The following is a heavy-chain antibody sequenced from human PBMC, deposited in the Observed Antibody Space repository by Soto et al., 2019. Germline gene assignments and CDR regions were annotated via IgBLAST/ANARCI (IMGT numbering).Heavy chain of an antibody. V-gene: IGHV3-7*01. J-gene: IGHJ4*02. CDR2: INRDGSEK. Sequence: EVQLVESGGGLVQPGGSLRLSCAASGFTFSSYFMTWVRQAPGKGLEWVANINRDGSEKNYVDSLKGRFTISRDNAKNSLYLQMKSLRAEDTAVYYCARDGGVRRIDFWGQGTLVSVSS. CDR1: GFTFSSYF. D-gene: IGHD2-8*02. CDR3: ARDGGVRRIDF.